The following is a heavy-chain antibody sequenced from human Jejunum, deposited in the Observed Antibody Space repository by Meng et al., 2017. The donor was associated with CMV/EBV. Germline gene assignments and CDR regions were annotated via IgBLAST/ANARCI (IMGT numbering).Heavy chain of an antibody. CDR3: VRGGSSGTLKYFDY. CDR2: VSASTTAM. J-gene: IGHJ4*02. Sequence: SVFTFSSYEMNWVRQSPGKGLEWVSYVSASTTAMYQAGSVKGRFTISRDNVKNSLYLLMESLRAEDTAIYYCVRGGSSGTLKYFDYWGQGALVTVSS. V-gene: IGHV3-48*03. CDR1: VFTFSSYE. D-gene: IGHD3-3*01.